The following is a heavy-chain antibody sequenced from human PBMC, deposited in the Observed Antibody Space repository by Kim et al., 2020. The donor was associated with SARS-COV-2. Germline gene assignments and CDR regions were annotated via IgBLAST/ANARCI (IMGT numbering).Heavy chain of an antibody. J-gene: IGHJ4*02. CDR3: AREQYYDSSGYFDY. Sequence: AQKFQGGVTITADKSTSTAYMELSSMRSEDTAVYYCAREQYYDSSGYFDYWGQGTLVTVSS. V-gene: IGHV1-69*04. D-gene: IGHD3-22*01.